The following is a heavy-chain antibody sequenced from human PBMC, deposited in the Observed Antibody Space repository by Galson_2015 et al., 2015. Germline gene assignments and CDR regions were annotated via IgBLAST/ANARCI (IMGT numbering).Heavy chain of an antibody. J-gene: IGHJ6*03. CDR1: GFTFSSYD. D-gene: IGHD2-2*01. Sequence: SLRLSCAASGFTFSSYDMHWVRHATGKGLEWVSAIGTAGDTYYPGSVKGRFTISRENAKNSLYLQMNSLRAGDTAVYYCARASRGWSVVVPAAPGGYYYYYMDVWGKGTTVTVSS. CDR3: ARASRGWSVVVPAAPGGYYYYYMDV. CDR2: IGTAGDT. V-gene: IGHV3-13*01.